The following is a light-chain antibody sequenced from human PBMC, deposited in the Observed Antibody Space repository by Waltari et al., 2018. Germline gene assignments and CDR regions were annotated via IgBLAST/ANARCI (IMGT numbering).Light chain of an antibody. Sequence: QSALTQPASVSGSPGQSITISCTGTTSDIGNHDYVSWYQQHPGKAPKLLIYEGTNRPSGVSTRFPGSKSGSTASLTIPGLQADDEAHYYCSSYTGSTTLLVFGGGTDLTVL. V-gene: IGLV2-14*01. CDR3: SSYTGSTTLLV. J-gene: IGLJ2*01. CDR1: TSDIGNHDY. CDR2: EGT.